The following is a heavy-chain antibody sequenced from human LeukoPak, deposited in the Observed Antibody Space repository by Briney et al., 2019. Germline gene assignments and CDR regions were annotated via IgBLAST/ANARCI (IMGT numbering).Heavy chain of an antibody. CDR1: GFTFDDYA. CDR3: AKDNLTGSYYFDY. CDR2: ISWNSGSI. J-gene: IGHJ4*02. D-gene: IGHD2-8*02. Sequence: PGGSLRLSCAASGFTFDDYAMHWVRQAPGKGLEWVSGISWNSGSIGYADSVKGRFTISRDNAKNSLYLQMNSLRAEDTALYYCAKDNLTGSYYFDYWGQGTLVTVSS. V-gene: IGHV3-9*01.